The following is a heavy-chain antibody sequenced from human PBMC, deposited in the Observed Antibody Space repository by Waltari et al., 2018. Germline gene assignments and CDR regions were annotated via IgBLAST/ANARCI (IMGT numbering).Heavy chain of an antibody. CDR1: GGSISSSSYS. D-gene: IGHD1-26*01. CDR2: IYYSGST. V-gene: IGHV4-39*01. Sequence: QLQLQESGPGLVKPSETLSLTCTVSGGSISSSSYSWGWIRQPPGKGLEWIGSIYYSGSTYYNPSLKSRVTISVDTSKNQFSLKLSSVTAADTAVYYCARTFEGATIPLGLGGVDYWGQGTLVTVSS. J-gene: IGHJ4*02. CDR3: ARTFEGATIPLGLGGVDY.